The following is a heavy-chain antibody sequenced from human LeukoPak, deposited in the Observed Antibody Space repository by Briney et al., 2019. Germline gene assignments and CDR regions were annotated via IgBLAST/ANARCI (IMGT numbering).Heavy chain of an antibody. V-gene: IGHV4-30-2*01. J-gene: IGHJ5*02. Sequence: SQTLSLTCAVSGGSISSGGYSWSWLRQPPGKGLEWIGYIYHSGSTYYNPSLKSRVTISVDRSKNQFSLKLSSVTAADTAVYYCARGLPSWFDPWGQGTLVTVSS. CDR3: ARGLPSWFDP. CDR1: GGSISSGGYS. CDR2: IYHSGST.